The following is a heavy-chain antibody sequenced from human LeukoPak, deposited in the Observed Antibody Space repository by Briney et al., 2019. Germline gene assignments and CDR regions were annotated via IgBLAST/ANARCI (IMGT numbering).Heavy chain of an antibody. Sequence: GGSLRLSCAASGFTFSSCSMNWVRQAPGKGLEWVSSISSGSTYIYYADSVKGRFTISRDNAKNSLYLQMNSLRAEDTAVYYCARETESITIFGVVILGYFDYWGQGTLVTVSS. CDR3: ARETESITIFGVVILGYFDY. CDR2: ISSGSTYI. CDR1: GFTFSSCS. V-gene: IGHV3-21*01. J-gene: IGHJ4*02. D-gene: IGHD3-3*01.